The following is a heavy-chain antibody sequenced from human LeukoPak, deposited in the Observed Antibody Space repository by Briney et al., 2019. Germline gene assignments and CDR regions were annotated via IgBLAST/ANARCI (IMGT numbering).Heavy chain of an antibody. CDR2: IKSKADGGTI. J-gene: IGHJ4*02. D-gene: IGHD3-22*01. CDR3: SYYYDSSGYVDY. Sequence: GGSLRLSCAATGFTFSTYAMSWVRQAPGKGLEWVGRIKSKADGGTIDCAAPVKGRFTISRDDSKNTVYMQMNSLKTEDTAVYYCSYYYDSSGYVDYWGQGTLVTVSS. V-gene: IGHV3-15*01. CDR1: GFTFSTYA.